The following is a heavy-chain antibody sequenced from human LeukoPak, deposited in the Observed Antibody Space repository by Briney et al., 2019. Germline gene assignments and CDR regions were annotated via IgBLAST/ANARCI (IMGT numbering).Heavy chain of an antibody. D-gene: IGHD1-26*01. Sequence: ASVKVSCKASGYTFTDYYIHWVRQAPGQGLEWMGRINPDSGGTNFAQKFQARVTVTRDTSISTAYMELSTLRSDDTAVYYCARRRATKLVDDGFDIWGQGTIVTVSS. J-gene: IGHJ3*02. CDR3: ARRRATKLVDDGFDI. CDR1: GYTFTDYY. V-gene: IGHV1-2*06. CDR2: INPDSGGT.